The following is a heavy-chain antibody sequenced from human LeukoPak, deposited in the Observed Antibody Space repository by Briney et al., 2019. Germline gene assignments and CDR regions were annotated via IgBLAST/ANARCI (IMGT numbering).Heavy chain of an antibody. J-gene: IGHJ4*02. Sequence: SHTLSLTCAISGYSVTSAALNWIRQSPSRGLEWLGRTYYSSKWYNDYAVCVKSRITINPDTSKNQFSLHINSVTPEDTAVYYCARGGRGYCTSSSCYFDYWGQGTLVIVSS. CDR1: GYSVTSAA. D-gene: IGHD2-2*01. V-gene: IGHV6-1*01. CDR3: ARGGRGYCTSSSCYFDY. CDR2: TYYSSKWYN.